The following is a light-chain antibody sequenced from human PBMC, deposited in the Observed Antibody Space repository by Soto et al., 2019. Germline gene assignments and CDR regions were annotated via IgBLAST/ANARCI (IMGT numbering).Light chain of an antibody. CDR2: KAS. CDR1: QSISSW. J-gene: IGKJ4*02. CDR3: QQYKPYPFT. V-gene: IGKV1-5*03. Sequence: DIQMTQSPSTLSASVGDRVTITCRASQSISSWLAWYQQKPGKAPKLLVYKASSLESGVPSRFSGSGSGTEFTLTISTLQPDDFATYYCQQYKPYPFTFGGGTKVEI.